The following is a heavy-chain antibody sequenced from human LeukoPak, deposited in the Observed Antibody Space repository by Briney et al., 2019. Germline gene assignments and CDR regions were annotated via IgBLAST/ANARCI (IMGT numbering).Heavy chain of an antibody. CDR1: GGTFSSYA. CDR2: IIPILGIA. D-gene: IGHD4-17*01. V-gene: IGHV1-69*04. CDR3: ARGFGTVHFDY. J-gene: IGHJ4*02. Sequence: GASVKVSCKASGGTFSSYAISWVRQAPGQGLEWMGRIIPILGIANYAQKFQGRVTITADKSTSTAYMELSSLRSEDTAVYYCARGFGTVHFDYWGQGALVTVSS.